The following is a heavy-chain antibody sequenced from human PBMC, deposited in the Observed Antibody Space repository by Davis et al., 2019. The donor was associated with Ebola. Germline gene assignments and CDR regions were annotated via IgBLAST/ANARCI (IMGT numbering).Heavy chain of an antibody. D-gene: IGHD2-2*01. Sequence: ASVKVSCKASGYTFTGYYMHWVRQAPGQGLEWMGWISAYNGNTNYAQKLQGRVTMTTDTSTSTAYMELRSLRSDDTAVYYCARDTVVSPMDVWGQGTTVTVSS. CDR2: ISAYNGNT. J-gene: IGHJ6*02. V-gene: IGHV1-18*04. CDR1: GYTFTGYY. CDR3: ARDTVVSPMDV.